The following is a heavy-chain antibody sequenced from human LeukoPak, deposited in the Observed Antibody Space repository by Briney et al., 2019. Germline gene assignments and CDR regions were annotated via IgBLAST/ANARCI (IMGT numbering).Heavy chain of an antibody. V-gene: IGHV3-23*01. CDR1: GFTFSSYA. D-gene: IGHD3-22*01. CDR3: AKDLRRAYYYDSSGYYNH. J-gene: IGHJ5*02. CDR2: ISGSGGST. Sequence: GGSLRLSCAASGFTFSSYAMSWVRQAPGKGLEWVSAISGSGGSTYYADSVKGRFTISRDNSKNTLYLQMNSLRAEDTAVYYCAKDLRRAYYYDSSGYYNHWGQGTLVTVSS.